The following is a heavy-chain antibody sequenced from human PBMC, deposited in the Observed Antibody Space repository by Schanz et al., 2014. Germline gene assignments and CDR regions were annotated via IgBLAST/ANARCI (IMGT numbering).Heavy chain of an antibody. J-gene: IGHJ4*02. CDR3: ARSGSSNWYFFDY. Sequence: QVQLVQSGTQVKKPGASVKVSCKASGYTLSAYSLHWVRQAPGQGLEWMGWISAYNGNTNYAQKLQGRVTMTTDTSTSTAYMEVSSLRSEDTAVYYCARSGSSNWYFFDYWGQGTLVTVSS. V-gene: IGHV1-18*01. CDR2: ISAYNGNT. CDR1: GYTLSAYS. D-gene: IGHD6-13*01.